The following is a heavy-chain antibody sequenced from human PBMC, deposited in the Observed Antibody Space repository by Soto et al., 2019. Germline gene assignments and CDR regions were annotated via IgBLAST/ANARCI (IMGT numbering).Heavy chain of an antibody. V-gene: IGHV4-59*08. CDR1: SDSVSRHY. Sequence: QLQLQESGPGLVGPSETLSLTCTVSSDSVSRHYWTWLRQPPGKGLEWIGYVSYRGTTNYNPSLKSRVSISVDTSKNQFSLKLTSVTAADTALYYCARIVDPDYYYYYMDVWGKGTTVIVSS. D-gene: IGHD1-26*01. CDR2: VSYRGTT. J-gene: IGHJ6*03. CDR3: ARIVDPDYYYYYMDV.